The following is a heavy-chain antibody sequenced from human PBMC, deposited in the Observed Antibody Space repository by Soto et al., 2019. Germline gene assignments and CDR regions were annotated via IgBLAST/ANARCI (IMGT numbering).Heavy chain of an antibody. CDR2: IYYTGST. Sequence: NPSETLSLTCTVSGGSMSSYFWSWIRQPPGKGLEWIGYIYYTGSTNYSPSLKSRVTMSADTSKNQFSLKLNSMTAADTAVYYCARDRHGGNFYFDYWGQGTLVTVSS. D-gene: IGHD2-21*02. CDR1: GGSMSSYF. CDR3: ARDRHGGNFYFDY. J-gene: IGHJ4*02. V-gene: IGHV4-59*12.